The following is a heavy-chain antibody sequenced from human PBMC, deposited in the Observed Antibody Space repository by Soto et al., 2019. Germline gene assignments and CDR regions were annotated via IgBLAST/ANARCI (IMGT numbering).Heavy chain of an antibody. V-gene: IGHV4-30-4*01. J-gene: IGHJ6*02. CDR3: AREAPETTYYYYGMDV. CDR2: IYYSGST. Sequence: SETLSLTCTVSGGSISSGDYYWSWIRQPPGKGLEWIGYIYYSGSTYYNPSLKSRVTISVDTSKNQFSLKLSSVTAADTAVYYCAREAPETTYYYYGMDVWGQGTTGTVSS. CDR1: GGSISSGDYY. D-gene: IGHD4-17*01.